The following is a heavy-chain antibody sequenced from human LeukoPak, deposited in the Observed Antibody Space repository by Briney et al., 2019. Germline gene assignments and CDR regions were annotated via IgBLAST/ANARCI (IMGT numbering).Heavy chain of an antibody. Sequence: SVKVSCKASGGTFSSYAISWVRQAPGQGLEWMGGIIPIFGTANYVQKFQGRVTITADESTSTAYMELSSLRSEDTAVYYCARVRHDSSGYYDSPFDYWGQGTLVTVSS. CDR2: IIPIFGTA. J-gene: IGHJ4*02. V-gene: IGHV1-69*13. CDR3: ARVRHDSSGYYDSPFDY. D-gene: IGHD3-22*01. CDR1: GGTFSSYA.